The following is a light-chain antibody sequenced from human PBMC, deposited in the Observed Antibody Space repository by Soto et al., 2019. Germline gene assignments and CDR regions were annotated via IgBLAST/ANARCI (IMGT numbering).Light chain of an antibody. V-gene: IGKV1-17*01. Sequence: IRMTQSPSSLSASTGDRLSITCRASQVITNDLGWYQQKPGKAPKRLIYAASTLQSGVPSRFSGSGSGTEFTLTISSLQPDDFATYYCQQYNSYWTFGQGTKVDI. J-gene: IGKJ1*01. CDR2: AAS. CDR3: QQYNSYWT. CDR1: QVITND.